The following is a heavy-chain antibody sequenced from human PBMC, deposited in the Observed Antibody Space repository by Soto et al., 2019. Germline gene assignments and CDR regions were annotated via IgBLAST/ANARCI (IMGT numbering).Heavy chain of an antibody. CDR1: GFTFSSYA. D-gene: IGHD5-18*01. CDR2: ISYDGSNK. Sequence: QVQLVESGGGVVQPGRSLRLSCAASGFTFSSYAMHWVRQAPGKGLEWVAGISYDGSNKYYADSVKGRFTISRDNSKNTLSLQMNSLRAEDTAVYYFARDFYSYGHNPLDPWGQGTLVTVSS. V-gene: IGHV3-30-3*01. CDR3: ARDFYSYGHNPLDP. J-gene: IGHJ5*02.